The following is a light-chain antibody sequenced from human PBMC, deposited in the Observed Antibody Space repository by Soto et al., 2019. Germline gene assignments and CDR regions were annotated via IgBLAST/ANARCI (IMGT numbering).Light chain of an antibody. J-gene: IGLJ3*02. Sequence: QSVLSQPPSASATPGQRVTISCSGGTSNIGSNFVFWYQQFPGTAPKLLIYRNNRRPSGVPDRFSGSKAGTSVSLVISGLRSEDEAVYYCAAWDDSLSGQVFGGGTKLTVL. V-gene: IGLV1-47*01. CDR1: TSNIGSNF. CDR2: RNN. CDR3: AAWDDSLSGQV.